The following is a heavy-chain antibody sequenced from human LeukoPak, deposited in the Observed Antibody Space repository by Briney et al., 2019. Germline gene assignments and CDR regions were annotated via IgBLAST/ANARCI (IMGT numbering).Heavy chain of an antibody. CDR3: ARGDLVGALERVDY. Sequence: ASVKVSCKVSGYTLTELSMHWVRQAPGKGLEWMGGFDPEDGETIYAQKFQGRVTMTTDTSTSTACMELRSLRSDDTAVYYCARGDLVGALERVDYWGQGTLVTVSS. V-gene: IGHV1-24*01. J-gene: IGHJ4*02. CDR1: GYTLTELS. CDR2: FDPEDGET. D-gene: IGHD1-26*01.